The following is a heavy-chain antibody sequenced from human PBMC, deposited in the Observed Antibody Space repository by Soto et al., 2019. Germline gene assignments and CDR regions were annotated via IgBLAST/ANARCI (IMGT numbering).Heavy chain of an antibody. Sequence: ASVKVSCKTSGYTFTNYYIHWVRQAPGQGLECMGWINPSSGGTMFAQKFRGRATMTRDTSITTVYMELTSLTSDDTAVYYCARGSNWNSNWFDPWGQGTLVTVSS. CDR1: GYTFTNYY. CDR2: INPSSGGT. J-gene: IGHJ5*02. CDR3: ARGSNWNSNWFDP. V-gene: IGHV1-2*02. D-gene: IGHD1-1*01.